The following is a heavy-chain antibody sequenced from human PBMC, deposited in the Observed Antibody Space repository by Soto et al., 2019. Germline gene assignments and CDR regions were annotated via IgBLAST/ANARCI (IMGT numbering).Heavy chain of an antibody. V-gene: IGHV4-34*01. J-gene: IGHJ6*02. CDR1: GGSFSGYY. CDR3: ASHNYDVSGYDYYYYAMDV. CDR2: INHSGNT. D-gene: IGHD3-22*01. Sequence: QVQLQQWGAGLLKPSETLSLTCAVYGGSFSGYYWSWIRQPPGKGLEWIGEINHSGNTNYTPSLTGRVPSSVVTPCNQFYLKRCSVTAAYTAVYYGASHNYDVSGYDYYYYAMDVWGQGTTFTVSS.